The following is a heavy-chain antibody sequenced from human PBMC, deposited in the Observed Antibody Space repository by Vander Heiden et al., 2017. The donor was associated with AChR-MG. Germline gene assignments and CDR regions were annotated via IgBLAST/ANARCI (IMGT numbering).Heavy chain of an antibody. J-gene: IGHJ3*02. Sequence: EVQLVQSGAEVKKPGESLKISCKGSGYNFTSYWIGWVAQMPGRGLEWRGLIYPGDSDIRYIPSFQGQVTISADRSTSTAYLQWGSLKASDTAMYYCASHSSGFRVDAFDIWGQGTVVTVSS. CDR2: IYPGDSDI. D-gene: IGHD3-22*01. V-gene: IGHV5-51*01. CDR1: GYNFTSYW. CDR3: ASHSSGFRVDAFDI.